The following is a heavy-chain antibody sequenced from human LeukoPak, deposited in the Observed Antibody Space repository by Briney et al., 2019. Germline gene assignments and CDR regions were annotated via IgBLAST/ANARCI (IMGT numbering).Heavy chain of an antibody. CDR1: GYTFTSYD. CDR3: ARGRSSSWANWFDP. V-gene: IGHV1-8*01. D-gene: IGHD6-13*01. Sequence: GASVKVSCKASGYTFTSYDMNWVRQATGQGLEWMGWMNPNSGNTGYAQKFQGRVTMTRNTSISTAYMELSSLRSEDTAVYYCARGRSSSWANWFDPWGQGTLVTISS. CDR2: MNPNSGNT. J-gene: IGHJ5*02.